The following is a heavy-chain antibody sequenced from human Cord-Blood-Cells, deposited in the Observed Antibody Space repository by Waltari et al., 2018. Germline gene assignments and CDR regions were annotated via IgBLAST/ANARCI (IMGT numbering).Heavy chain of an antibody. J-gene: IGHJ3*02. Sequence: QVQLVQSGAEVKKPGASVKVSCKASGSPFTRYHMHWVRLSPGQGLEWMGWINPNSGGTNYAQKFQGRVTMTRDTSISTAYMELSRLRSDDTAVYYCARPNSSGYYDAFDIWGQGTMVTVSS. V-gene: IGHV1-2*02. CDR3: ARPNSSGYYDAFDI. CDR2: INPNSGGT. CDR1: GSPFTRYH. D-gene: IGHD3-22*01.